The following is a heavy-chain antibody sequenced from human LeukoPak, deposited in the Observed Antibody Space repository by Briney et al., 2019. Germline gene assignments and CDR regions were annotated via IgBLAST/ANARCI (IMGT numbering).Heavy chain of an antibody. CDR2: ISSSSSTT. D-gene: IGHD1-26*01. Sequence: GGSLRLSCAASGFTFSSYSMNWVRQAPGKGLEWVSYISSSSSTTYYADSVKGRFTISRDNSKNTLYLQMNSLRAEDTAVYYCAKPRPGGSTEPFDSWGQGTLVTVSS. V-gene: IGHV3-48*01. CDR3: AKPRPGGSTEPFDS. J-gene: IGHJ4*02. CDR1: GFTFSSYS.